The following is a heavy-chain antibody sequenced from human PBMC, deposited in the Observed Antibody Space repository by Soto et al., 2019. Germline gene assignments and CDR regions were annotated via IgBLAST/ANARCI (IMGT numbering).Heavy chain of an antibody. J-gene: IGHJ4*02. CDR3: ARGLRAWELPVDS. Sequence: QVELQQWGAGLLKPSETLSLTCAVYGGPLSAYYWSWIRQPPGKGLEWIGEINHIGSTYYIPSLKSRVTVSLDTSKKQFSLRLGSVTAADTAVYFCARGLRAWELPVDSWGQGTPVAVSS. CDR1: GGPLSAYY. CDR2: INHIGST. V-gene: IGHV4-34*01. D-gene: IGHD1-26*01.